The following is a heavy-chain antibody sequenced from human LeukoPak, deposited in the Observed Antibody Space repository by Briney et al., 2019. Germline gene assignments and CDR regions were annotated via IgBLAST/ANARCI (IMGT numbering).Heavy chain of an antibody. V-gene: IGHV4-39*07. CDR3: ARERAEYCSSTSCSRRWFDP. J-gene: IGHJ5*02. D-gene: IGHD2-2*01. CDR2: IYYSGST. CDR1: GGSISSSSYY. Sequence: PSETLSLTCTVSGGSISSSSYYWGWIRQPPGKGLEWIGSIYYSGSTYYNPSLKSRVTISVDTSKNQFSLKLSSVTAADTAVYYCARERAEYCSSTSCSRRWFDPWGHGTLVTVSS.